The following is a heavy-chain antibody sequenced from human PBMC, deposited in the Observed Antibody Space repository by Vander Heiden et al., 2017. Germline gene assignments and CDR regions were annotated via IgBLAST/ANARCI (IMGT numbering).Heavy chain of an antibody. CDR2: ISYDGSKK. Sequence: QVQLVESGGGVVQPGRSLRLSCAASGFTFSSYAMHWVRQAPGKGLEWVAVISYDGSKKYYADSVKGRFTISRDNSKNTLYLQMNSLRAEDTAVYYCARDPDYDILTGYYRGFLDYWGQGTLVTVSS. CDR3: ARDPDYDILTGYYRGFLDY. D-gene: IGHD3-9*01. J-gene: IGHJ4*02. CDR1: GFTFSSYA. V-gene: IGHV3-30*01.